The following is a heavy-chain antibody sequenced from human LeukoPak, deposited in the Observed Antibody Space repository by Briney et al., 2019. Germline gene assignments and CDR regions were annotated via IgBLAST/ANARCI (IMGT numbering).Heavy chain of an antibody. CDR2: ISDSGGDT. CDR3: ARLSGSTGTTSRVLHY. Sequence: PGGSLRLSCVASGITFSTYAMTWLRQAPGKGLEWVSVISDSGGDTDYADSVKGRFTISRDNSRNTVFLKMNSLRGEDSAVYYCARLSGSTGTTSRVLHYWGQGTLVTVSA. D-gene: IGHD1-1*01. J-gene: IGHJ4*02. CDR1: GITFSTYA. V-gene: IGHV3-23*01.